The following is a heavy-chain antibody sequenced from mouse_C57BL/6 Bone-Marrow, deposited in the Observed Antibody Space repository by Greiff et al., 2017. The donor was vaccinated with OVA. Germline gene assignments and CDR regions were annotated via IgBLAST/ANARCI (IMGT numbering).Heavy chain of an antibody. CDR1: GYTFTSYD. CDR2: IYPRDGST. Sequence: VQLQQSGPELVKPGASVKLSCKASGYTFTSYDINWVKQRPGQGLEWIGWIYPRDGSTKYNEKFKGKATLTVDTSSSTAYMELHSLTSEDSAVYFCAHYGNYVAMDYWGQGTSVTVSS. V-gene: IGHV1-85*01. D-gene: IGHD2-1*01. CDR3: AHYGNYVAMDY. J-gene: IGHJ4*01.